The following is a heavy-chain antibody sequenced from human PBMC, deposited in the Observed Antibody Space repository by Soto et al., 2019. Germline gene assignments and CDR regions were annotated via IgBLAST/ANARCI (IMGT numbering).Heavy chain of an antibody. CDR3: AKGSHYDILTAYHAFDY. J-gene: IGHJ4*02. CDR2: INPNSGGT. V-gene: IGHV1-2*04. CDR1: GDTFTGYY. Sequence: ASVKVSCKASGDTFTGYYMHWVRQAPGQGLEWMGWINPNSGGTNYAQKFQGWVTMTRDTSISTAYMELSRLRSDDTAVYYCAKGSHYDILTAYHAFDYWGPGTLVTVSS. D-gene: IGHD3-9*01.